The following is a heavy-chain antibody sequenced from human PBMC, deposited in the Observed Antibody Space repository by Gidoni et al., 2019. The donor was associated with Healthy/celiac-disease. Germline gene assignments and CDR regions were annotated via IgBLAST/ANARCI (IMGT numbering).Heavy chain of an antibody. CDR1: GDSVSSTSAA. CDR3: ARVVWFGELLRDKNWFDP. V-gene: IGHV6-1*01. CDR2: TYYRSKWYN. J-gene: IGHJ5*02. D-gene: IGHD3-10*01. Sequence: QVQLQQSGPGLVKPSQTLSLTCAISGDSVSSTSAAWNWIRQSPSRGLEWLGRTYYRSKWYNDYAVSVKSRITINPDTSKNQFSLQLNSVTPEDTAVYYCARVVWFGELLRDKNWFDPWGQGTLVTVSS.